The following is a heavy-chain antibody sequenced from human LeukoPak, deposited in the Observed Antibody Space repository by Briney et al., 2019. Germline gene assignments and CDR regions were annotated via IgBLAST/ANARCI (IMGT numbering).Heavy chain of an antibody. CDR2: IYTSGST. Sequence: SETLSLTCTVSGGSINGYQWSWIRQPAGKGLEWIGRIYTSGSTNYNPSLKSRVTMSVDTSKNQFSLKLSSVTAADTAMCYCARGYYDRSGHSPFDALDIWGQGAMVTVSS. J-gene: IGHJ3*02. CDR1: GGSINGYQ. D-gene: IGHD3-22*01. CDR3: ARGYYDRSGHSPFDALDI. V-gene: IGHV4-4*07.